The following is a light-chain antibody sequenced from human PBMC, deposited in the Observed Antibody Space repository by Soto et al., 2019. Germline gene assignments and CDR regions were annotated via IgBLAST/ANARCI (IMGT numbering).Light chain of an antibody. Sequence: EIQMTQSPSTLSASVGDRVTITCRASQSISSWLAWYQQKPGKAPKLLIYDASSLESGVPSRFSGSGSGTEFTLTISSLQPDDFATYYCQQYNSYSPETFGQGTKVEIK. CDR3: QQYNSYSPET. V-gene: IGKV1-5*01. CDR2: DAS. J-gene: IGKJ1*01. CDR1: QSISSW.